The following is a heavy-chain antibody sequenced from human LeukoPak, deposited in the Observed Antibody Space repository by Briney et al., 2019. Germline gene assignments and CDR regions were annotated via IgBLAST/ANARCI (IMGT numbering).Heavy chain of an antibody. D-gene: IGHD3-10*01. CDR3: AKDIGFGESWPNAFDI. CDR1: GFTFSSYG. V-gene: IGHV3-30*02. J-gene: IGHJ3*02. Sequence: PGGSLRLSCAASGFTFSSYGMHWVRQAPGKGLEWVAFIRYDGSNKYYADSVKGRFTISRDNSKNTLYLQMNSLRAEDTALYYCAKDIGFGESWPNAFDIWAKGQWSPSLQ. CDR2: IRYDGSNK.